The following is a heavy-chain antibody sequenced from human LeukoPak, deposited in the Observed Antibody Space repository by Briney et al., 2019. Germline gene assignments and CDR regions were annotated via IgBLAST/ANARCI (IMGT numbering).Heavy chain of an antibody. CDR1: GFTFDDYA. Sequence: GGSLRLSCAASGFTFDDYAMHWVRQAPGKGLEWVSGISWNSGSIGYADSVKGRFTISRDNAKNSLYPQMNSLRAEDTALYYCAKGFFYDSSGYPDYWGQGTLVTVSS. J-gene: IGHJ4*02. CDR2: ISWNSGSI. D-gene: IGHD3-22*01. V-gene: IGHV3-9*01. CDR3: AKGFFYDSSGYPDY.